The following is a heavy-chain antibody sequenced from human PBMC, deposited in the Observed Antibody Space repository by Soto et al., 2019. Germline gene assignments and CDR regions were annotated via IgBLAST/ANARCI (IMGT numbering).Heavy chain of an antibody. CDR3: ARQYAAFDY. D-gene: IGHD2-2*01. CDR1: GYNFATYW. CDR2: IYPADSDT. Sequence: EVQLVQSGAEVKKPGESLKISGKGFGYNFATYWIGLVRQMPGNGLDWMGIIYPADSDTRYSPSFQGQVSISVDKSSSTAYLQWSSLEASDTAIYYCARQYAAFDYWGQGTPVTVSS. V-gene: IGHV5-51*01. J-gene: IGHJ4*02.